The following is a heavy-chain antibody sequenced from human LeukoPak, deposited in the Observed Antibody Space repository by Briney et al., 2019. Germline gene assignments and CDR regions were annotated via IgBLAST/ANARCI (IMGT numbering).Heavy chain of an antibody. D-gene: IGHD5-18*01. V-gene: IGHV3-11*01. CDR3: ANGYSYARTY. CDR1: GFTFSDYY. Sequence: KSGGSLRLSCAASGFTFSDYYMSWIRQAPGKGLEWLSYMSSSGSIIWYADSVKGRFTISRDNAKNSLYLQMNSLRAEDTAVYYCANGYSYARTYWGQGTLVTVSS. CDR2: MSSSGSII. J-gene: IGHJ4*02.